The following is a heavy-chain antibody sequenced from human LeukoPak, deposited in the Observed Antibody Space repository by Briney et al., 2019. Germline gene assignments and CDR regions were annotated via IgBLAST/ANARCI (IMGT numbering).Heavy chain of an antibody. J-gene: IGHJ6*03. CDR3: TRGSIAYYYMDV. V-gene: IGHV4-39*07. CDR1: GGSISRSSYY. D-gene: IGHD3-22*01. Sequence: SETLSLTCTVSGGSISRSSYYWGWIRQPPGKGLEWIGNIYYSGSTNYNPSLKSRVTISVDMSKNQFSLKLSSVTAADTAVYYCTRGSIAYYYMDVWGKGTTVTVSS. CDR2: IYYSGST.